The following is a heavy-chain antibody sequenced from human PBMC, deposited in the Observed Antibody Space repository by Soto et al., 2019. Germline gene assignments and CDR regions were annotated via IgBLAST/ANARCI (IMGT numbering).Heavy chain of an antibody. V-gene: IGHV1-18*04. CDR3: ARDLYYYDSSSYPDY. D-gene: IGHD3-22*01. Sequence: AFGAECRKEARFACNEYRTSWVRHHHQQVLEWMGLISAYNGNTNYAQKLQVRVTMTTDTSTSTAYMELRSLRSDDTAVYDGARDLYYYDSSSYPDYWRQGSQVPVSS. CDR1: RFACNEYR. CDR2: ISAYNGNT. J-gene: IGHJ4*02.